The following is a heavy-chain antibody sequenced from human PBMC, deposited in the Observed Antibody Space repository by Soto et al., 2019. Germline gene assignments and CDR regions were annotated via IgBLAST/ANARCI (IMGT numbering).Heavy chain of an antibody. J-gene: IGHJ4*02. CDR3: AGGYSSGWYCKL. Sequence: QVQLVQSGADVKKPGSSVKGAGKASGGTFSSYAISWVRQAPGQGLGWMGGIIPIFGTANYAQKFQGRGTITALEATSTAYMGLSSLRSEDTAVYYRAGGYSSGWYCKLWGQGPLVTVSA. CDR1: GGTFSSYA. CDR2: IIPIFGTA. D-gene: IGHD6-19*01. V-gene: IGHV1-69*12.